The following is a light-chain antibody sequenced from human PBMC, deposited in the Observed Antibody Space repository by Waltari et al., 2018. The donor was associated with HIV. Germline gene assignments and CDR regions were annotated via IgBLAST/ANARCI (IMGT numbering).Light chain of an antibody. V-gene: IGLV3-1*01. CDR3: QAWDSSTVV. CDR1: TLGDKY. Sequence: SYELTQPPSVSVSPGQTASITCPGDTLGDKYACWYQQKPGQSHVVVIYQDSKRPSGIPERFSGSNSGNTATLTISGTQAMDEADYYCQAWDSSTVVFGGGTKLTVL. CDR2: QDS. J-gene: IGLJ2*01.